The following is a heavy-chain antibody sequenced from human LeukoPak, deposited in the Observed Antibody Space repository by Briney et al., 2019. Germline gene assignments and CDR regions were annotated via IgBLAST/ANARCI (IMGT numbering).Heavy chain of an antibody. D-gene: IGHD2-15*01. CDR1: GFTFSNYG. CDR2: ISGSGDST. J-gene: IGHJ1*01. Sequence: GGTLRLSCAASGFTFSNYGMSWVRQAPGKGLEWVSSISGSGDSTYYADSVKGRFTISRDNSKNTLYLQMNSLRAEDTAVYYCAKDHAFSELLRFQHWGQGTLVTVSS. CDR3: AKDHAFSELLRFQH. V-gene: IGHV3-23*01.